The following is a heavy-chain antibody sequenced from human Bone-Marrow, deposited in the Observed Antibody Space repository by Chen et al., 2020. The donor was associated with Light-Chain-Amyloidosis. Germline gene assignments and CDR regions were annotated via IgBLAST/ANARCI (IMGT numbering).Heavy chain of an antibody. V-gene: IGHV2-70*04. CDR2: IDWDGDK. D-gene: IGHD3-9*01. CDR1: GFSLSSNGMR. J-gene: IGHJ3*01. Sequence: QVTVKESGPALVKPTQTLTLTCTFSGFSLSSNGMRLNWIRQPPGKALEWLARIDWDGDKYYTQSLETRLTISKYPSKNQVVLTMTNMDPVDTATYYCARMSFFETSDALDVWGQGTMITVSS. CDR3: ARMSFFETSDALDV.